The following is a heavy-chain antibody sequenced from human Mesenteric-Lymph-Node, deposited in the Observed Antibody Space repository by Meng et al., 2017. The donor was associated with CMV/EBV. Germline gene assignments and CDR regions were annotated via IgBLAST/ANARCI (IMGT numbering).Heavy chain of an antibody. CDR1: GFIFSSHT. CDR2: IGGTNGAT. CDR3: ARWVPFDY. Sequence: LRLSCAASGFIFSSHTMNWFRQAPGKGLEWVSSIGGTNGATFYADSVKGRFTISRDNTDNSLFLQMNSLRAEDTAVYYCARWVPFDYWGQGTLVTVSS. V-gene: IGHV3-21*01. J-gene: IGHJ4*02.